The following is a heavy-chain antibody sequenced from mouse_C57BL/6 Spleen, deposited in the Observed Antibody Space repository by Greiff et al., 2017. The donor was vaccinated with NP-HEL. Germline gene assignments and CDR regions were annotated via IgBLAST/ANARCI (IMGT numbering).Heavy chain of an antibody. D-gene: IGHD1-1*01. V-gene: IGHV14-2*01. CDR3: ARSGGYGSSYDYFDY. J-gene: IGHJ2*01. Sequence: VQLQQSGAELVKPGASVKLSCTASGFNIKDYYMHWVKQRTEQGLEWIGRIDPEDGETKYAPKFQGQATITADTSSNTAYLQLSSRTSEDTAGYYCARSGGYGSSYDYFDYWGQGTTLTVSS. CDR2: IDPEDGET. CDR1: GFNIKDYY.